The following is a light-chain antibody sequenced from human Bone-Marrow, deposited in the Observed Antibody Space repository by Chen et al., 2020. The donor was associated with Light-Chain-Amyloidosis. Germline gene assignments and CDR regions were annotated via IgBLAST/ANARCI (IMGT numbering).Light chain of an antibody. V-gene: IGLV2-14*01. Sequence: QSVLTPPASASGSPGQSFTISCTGTSSHVGGDNHVSWYQQHPDKAPKLMIYEVTNRPSWVPDRFSGSKSDNTASLTISGLQTEDEADYFCSSYTITNTLVFGSGTRVTVL. CDR2: EVT. CDR3: SSYTITNTLV. CDR1: SSHVGGDNH. J-gene: IGLJ1*01.